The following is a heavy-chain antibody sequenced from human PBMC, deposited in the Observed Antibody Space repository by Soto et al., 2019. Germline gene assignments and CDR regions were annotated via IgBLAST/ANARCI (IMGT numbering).Heavy chain of an antibody. CDR1: GGSISSSSYY. Sequence: PSETLSLTCTVSGGSISSSSYYWGWIRQPPGKGLEWIGSIYYSGSTYYNPSLKSRVTISVDTSKNQFSLKLSSVTAADTAVYYCARLSSLDSSSWYPPFFYYYYGMDVWGQGTTVTVSS. V-gene: IGHV4-39*01. D-gene: IGHD6-13*01. CDR3: ARLSSLDSSSWYPPFFYYYYGMDV. CDR2: IYYSGST. J-gene: IGHJ6*02.